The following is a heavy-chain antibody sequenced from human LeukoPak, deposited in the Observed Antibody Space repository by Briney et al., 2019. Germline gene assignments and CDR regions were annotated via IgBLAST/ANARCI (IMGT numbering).Heavy chain of an antibody. D-gene: IGHD4-17*01. CDR1: GFTFSSYA. CDR3: AREIYGDYDY. V-gene: IGHV3-30-3*01. CDR2: ISYDGSNK. J-gene: IGHJ4*02. Sequence: GGSLRLSCAASGFTFSSYAMHWVRQAPGKGLEWVAVISYDGSNKYYADSVKGRFTTSRDNSKNTLYLQMNSLRAEDTAVYYCAREIYGDYDYWGQGTLVTVSS.